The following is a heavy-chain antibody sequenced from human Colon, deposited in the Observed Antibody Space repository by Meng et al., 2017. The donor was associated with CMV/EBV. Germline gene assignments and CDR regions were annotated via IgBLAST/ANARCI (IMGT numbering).Heavy chain of an antibody. V-gene: IGHV1-69*12. Sequence: QAQLVQSGAGVKKPGSSVKGSCRTSGGSFSNYAVSWVRQAPGQGLEWMGGIVPIFVTPNYAQKFQGRVTVTADESTSTAYMELSSLTSEDTAIYYCARARDRDGLYNFDSWGQGTLVTVSS. J-gene: IGHJ4*02. D-gene: IGHD5-24*01. CDR2: IVPIFVTP. CDR1: GGSFSNYA. CDR3: ARARDRDGLYNFDS.